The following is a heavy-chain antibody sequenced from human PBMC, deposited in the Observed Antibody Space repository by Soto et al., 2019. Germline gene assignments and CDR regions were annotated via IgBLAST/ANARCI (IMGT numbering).Heavy chain of an antibody. CDR2: FYYSGST. D-gene: IGHD5-12*01. J-gene: IGHJ6*03. V-gene: IGHV4-39*01. Sequence: QLQLEESGPGLVKPSETLSLTCTVSGGSISSSSYYWGWIRQSPGKGLEWIGRFYYSGSTYYSPALKRRVTVSGDTSKKKISLRLSSVTAADTAVYYCARISVASRYMDVWGKGEHGHRLL. CDR1: GGSISSSSYY. CDR3: ARISVASRYMDV.